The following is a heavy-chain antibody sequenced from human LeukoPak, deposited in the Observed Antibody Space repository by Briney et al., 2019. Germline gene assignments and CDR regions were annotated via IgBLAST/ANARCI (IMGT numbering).Heavy chain of an antibody. V-gene: IGHV4-30-4*08. J-gene: IGHJ3*02. CDR2: IYYSGST. CDR1: GGSISSGDYY. Sequence: SETLSLTCTVSGGSISSGDYYWSWIRQPPGKGLEWIGYIYYSGSTYYNPSPKSRVTISVDTSKNQFSLKLSSVTAADTAVYYCAREVIHIVVVPAASDAFDIWGQGTMVTVSS. D-gene: IGHD2-2*01. CDR3: AREVIHIVVVPAASDAFDI.